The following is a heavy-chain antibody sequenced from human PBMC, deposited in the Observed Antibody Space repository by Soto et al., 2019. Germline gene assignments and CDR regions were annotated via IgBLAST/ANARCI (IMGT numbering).Heavy chain of an antibody. J-gene: IGHJ4*02. CDR1: GFTFTQAW. D-gene: IGHD3-22*01. CDR2: IKSRADGGTT. CDR3: VRTSYFSDSSGYTRCFDY. Sequence: GAHRLSCAASGFTFTQAWMTWVRQTPGKGLEWVGRIKSRADGGTTDYAASVKGRFTTSRDDSKNSVYLQMNSLKTEDTAVYYCVRTSYFSDSSGYTRCFDYWGQGTLVTVSS. V-gene: IGHV3-15*01.